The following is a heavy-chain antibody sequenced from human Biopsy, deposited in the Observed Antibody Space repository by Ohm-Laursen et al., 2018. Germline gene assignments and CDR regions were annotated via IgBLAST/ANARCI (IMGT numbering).Heavy chain of an antibody. J-gene: IGHJ6*02. D-gene: IGHD3-22*01. CDR3: AREEDNSGYDYYGMDV. V-gene: IGHV1-18*01. Sequence: ASVKVSCKASGYTFPSYGISWVRQAPGQGLEGMGWISAYNGNRNYAQKFQGRVTMTTDTSTSTAYMELRSLRSDDTAVYFCAREEDNSGYDYYGMDVWGQGTTVTVSS. CDR2: ISAYNGNR. CDR1: GYTFPSYG.